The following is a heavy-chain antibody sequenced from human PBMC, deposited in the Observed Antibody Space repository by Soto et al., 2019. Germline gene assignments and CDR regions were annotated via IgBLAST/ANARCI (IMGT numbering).Heavy chain of an antibody. J-gene: IGHJ4*02. D-gene: IGHD3-10*01. CDR1: GGSISSSSYY. V-gene: IGHV4-39*01. Sequence: QLQLQESGPGLVKPSETLSLTCTVSGGSISSSSYYWGWIRQPPGKGLEWIGSIYYSGSTYYNPSRKRRVTRSVDTSKNQFSLKLSSVTAADTAVYYCARVGALWFGEGGDYWGQGTLVTVSS. CDR2: IYYSGST. CDR3: ARVGALWFGEGGDY.